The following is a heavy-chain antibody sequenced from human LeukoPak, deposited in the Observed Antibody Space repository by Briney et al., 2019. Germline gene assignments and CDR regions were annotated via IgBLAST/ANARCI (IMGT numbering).Heavy chain of an antibody. CDR3: ATQGRDIVVVPAAIDAFDI. Sequence: GESLKISCKGSGYSFTSYWIGWVRQMPGKGLEWMGIIYPGDSDTRYSPSFQGQVTISADKSISTAYLQWSSLKASDTAMYYCATQGRDIVVVPAAIDAFDIWGQGTMVTVSS. V-gene: IGHV5-51*01. D-gene: IGHD2-2*01. J-gene: IGHJ3*02. CDR2: IYPGDSDT. CDR1: GYSFTSYW.